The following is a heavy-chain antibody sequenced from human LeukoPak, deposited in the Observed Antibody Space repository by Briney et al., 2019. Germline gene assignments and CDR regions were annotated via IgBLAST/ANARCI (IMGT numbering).Heavy chain of an antibody. CDR2: INPSGGST. J-gene: IGHJ6*02. D-gene: IGHD2-8*01. V-gene: IGHV1-46*01. CDR1: GYTFTSYY. Sequence: ASVKVSCKTSGYTFTSYYIHWVRQAPGQGLEWMGIINPSGGSTSYAQKFQGRVTMTRDTSTSTVYMYLSSLRSEDTAVYYCARDNVRYGMDVWGQGTTVTVSS. CDR3: ARDNVRYGMDV.